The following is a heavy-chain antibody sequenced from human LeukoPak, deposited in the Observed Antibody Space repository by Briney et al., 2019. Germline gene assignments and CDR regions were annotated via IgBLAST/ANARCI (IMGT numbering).Heavy chain of an antibody. CDR2: IIPIFGTA. Sequence: GASVKVSCKASGGTFSSYAISWVRQAPGQGLEWMGGIIPIFGTANYAQKFQGRVTITTDESTSTAYMELSSLRSEDTAVYYCARAMDCQLLFLDWGQGTLVTVSS. CDR1: GGTFSSYA. J-gene: IGHJ4*02. CDR3: ARAMDCQLLFLD. V-gene: IGHV1-69*05. D-gene: IGHD2-2*01.